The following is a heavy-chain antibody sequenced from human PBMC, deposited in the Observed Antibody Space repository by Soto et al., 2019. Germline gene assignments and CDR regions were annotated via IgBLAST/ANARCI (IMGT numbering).Heavy chain of an antibody. CDR3: ARDRRGWFDP. J-gene: IGHJ5*02. Sequence: QVQLVESGGGVVQPGRSLRLSCAASGFTFSSYGMHWVRQAPGKGLEWVAVVWYDGSNKYYADSVKGRFTISRDNSKNTLYLQMNSLRAEDTAVYYCARDRRGWFDPWGQGTLVTVSS. CDR1: GFTFSSYG. CDR2: VWYDGSNK. V-gene: IGHV3-33*01.